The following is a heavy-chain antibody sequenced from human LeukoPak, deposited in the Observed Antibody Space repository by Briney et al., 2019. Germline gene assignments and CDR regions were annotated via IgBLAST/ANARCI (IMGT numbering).Heavy chain of an antibody. CDR1: GGSISSYY. CDR2: IYYSGST. CDR3: ARDLGKYSSSWDYYYYGMDV. V-gene: IGHV4-59*01. Sequence: PSETLSLTCTVSGGSISSYYWSWIRQPPGKGLEWIGYIYYSGSTNYNPSLKSRVTISVDTSKNQFSLKLSSVTAADTAVYYCARDLGKYSSSWDYYYYGMDVWGRGTTVTVSS. J-gene: IGHJ6*02. D-gene: IGHD6-13*01.